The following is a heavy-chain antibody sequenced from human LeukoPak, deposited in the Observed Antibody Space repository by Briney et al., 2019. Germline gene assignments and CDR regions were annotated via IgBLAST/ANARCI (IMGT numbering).Heavy chain of an antibody. CDR2: IKQDGSEQ. CDR3: ARDRRCSSTSCYYFDY. J-gene: IGHJ4*02. CDR1: GFTLSSHW. V-gene: IGHV3-7*04. Sequence: GGSLRLSCAASGFTLSSHWMSWVRQAPGKGLEWVANIKQDGSEQYYVDSVRGRFTISRDNAKNSLYLQMNSLRAEDTAVYYCARDRRCSSTSCYYFDYWGQGTLVTVSS. D-gene: IGHD2-2*01.